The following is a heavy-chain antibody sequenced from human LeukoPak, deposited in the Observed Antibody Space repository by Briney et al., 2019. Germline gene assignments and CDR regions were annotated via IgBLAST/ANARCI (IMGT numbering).Heavy chain of an antibody. CDR2: ISGSGGAT. CDR3: HHIATPGNFDY. CDR1: GFTFSSYA. D-gene: IGHD6-13*01. V-gene: IGHV3-23*01. Sequence: GGSLILSCAASGFTFSSYAMSWVRQAPGKGLEWVSGISGSGGATYYADSVKGRFTISRDNSKNTLYLQMHSLRAEDTAVYYYHHIATPGNFDYWGQGTLVTVSS. J-gene: IGHJ4*02.